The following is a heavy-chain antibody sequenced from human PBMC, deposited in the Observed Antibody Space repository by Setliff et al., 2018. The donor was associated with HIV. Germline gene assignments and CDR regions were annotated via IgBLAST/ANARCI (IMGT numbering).Heavy chain of an antibody. D-gene: IGHD6-19*01. J-gene: IGHJ4*02. CDR2: IYHSGNT. V-gene: IGHV4-39*01. Sequence: PSETLSITCSVSGGPITSNTYFWDWIRQAPGKGLEWIGSIYHSGNTYYNPSLKSRVSISVDTSKRQFSLKLTSVTAGDSALYYCARRRGQKATGWYYFDFWGQGALVTVSS. CDR1: GGPITSNTYF. CDR3: ARRRGQKATGWYYFDF.